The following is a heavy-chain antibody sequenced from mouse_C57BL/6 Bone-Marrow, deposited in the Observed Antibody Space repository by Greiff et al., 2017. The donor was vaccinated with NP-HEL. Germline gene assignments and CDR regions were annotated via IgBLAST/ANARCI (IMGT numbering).Heavy chain of an antibody. V-gene: IGHV1-55*01. CDR2: IYPGSGST. CDR3: ARSLYYGSSYDYFDY. CDR1: GYTFTSYW. Sequence: QVHVKQPGAELVKPGASVKMSCKASGYTFTSYWITWVKQRPGQGLEWIGDIYPGSGSTNYNEKFKSKATLTVDTSSSTAYMQLSSLTSEDSAVYYCARSLYYGSSYDYFDYWGQGTTLTVSS. J-gene: IGHJ2*01. D-gene: IGHD1-1*01.